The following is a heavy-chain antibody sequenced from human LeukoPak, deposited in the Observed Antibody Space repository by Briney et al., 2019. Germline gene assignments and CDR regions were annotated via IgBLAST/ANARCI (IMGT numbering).Heavy chain of an antibody. CDR2: ISGSGGST. D-gene: IGHD4-17*01. Sequence: GGSLRLSCAASGFTFSNYEMNWVRQAPGKGLEWVSAISGSGGSTYYADSVKGRFSISRDNSKNTLYLQMNSLRAEDTAVYYCAPERGYDYGDYNNWGQGTLVTVSS. CDR1: GFTFSNYE. CDR3: APERGYDYGDYNN. V-gene: IGHV3-23*01. J-gene: IGHJ4*02.